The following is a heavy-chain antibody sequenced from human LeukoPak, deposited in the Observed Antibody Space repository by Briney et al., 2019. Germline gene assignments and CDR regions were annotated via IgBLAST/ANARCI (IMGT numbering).Heavy chain of an antibody. D-gene: IGHD6-25*01. CDR3: ARLGGAGDY. CDR1: GYSISSGYY. V-gene: IGHV4-38-2*01. CDR2: IYHSGST. J-gene: IGHJ4*02. Sequence: SETLSLTCAVSGYSISSGYYWGWIRQPPGKGLEWIGNIYHSGSTYYNPSLKSRVTISVDTSKNQFSLKLSSVTAADTAVYYCARLGGAGDYWGQGTLVTVSS.